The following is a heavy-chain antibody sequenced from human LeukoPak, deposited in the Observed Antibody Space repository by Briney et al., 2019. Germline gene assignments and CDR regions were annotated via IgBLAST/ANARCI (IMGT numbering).Heavy chain of an antibody. D-gene: IGHD5-18*01. CDR1: GGTFSRYA. J-gene: IGHJ6*02. Sequence: ASVKVSCKASGGTFSRYAISWVRQAPGQGLEWMGGIIPIFGTANYAQKFQGRVTITADESTSTAYMELSSLRSEDTAVYYCARSGSDTARGIVYYYYGMDVWGQGTTVTVSS. V-gene: IGHV1-69*13. CDR2: IIPIFGTA. CDR3: ARSGSDTARGIVYYYYGMDV.